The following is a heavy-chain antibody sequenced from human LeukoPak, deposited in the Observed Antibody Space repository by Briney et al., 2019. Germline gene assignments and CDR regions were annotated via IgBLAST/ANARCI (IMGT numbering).Heavy chain of an antibody. D-gene: IGHD6-13*01. V-gene: IGHV3-9*01. Sequence: GGSLRLSCAASGFTFDDYAMHWVRQAPGKGLEWVSGISWNSGSIGYADSVKGRFTISRDNAKNSLYLQMNSPRAEDTALYYCAKAGGSSWYGYFDYWGQGTLVTVSS. CDR1: GFTFDDYA. CDR3: AKAGGSSWYGYFDY. J-gene: IGHJ4*02. CDR2: ISWNSGSI.